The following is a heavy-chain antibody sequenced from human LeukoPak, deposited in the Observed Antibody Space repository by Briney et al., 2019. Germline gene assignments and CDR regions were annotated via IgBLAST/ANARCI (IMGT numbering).Heavy chain of an antibody. D-gene: IGHD3-16*01. Sequence: SETLSLTCAVYGGSFSGYYWSWIRQPPGKGLEWIGEINHSGSTNYNPSLKSRVTISVDTSKNQFSLKLSSVTAADTAVYYCARDIRGGGFDYWGQGTLVTVSS. CDR3: ARDIRGGGFDY. CDR1: GGSFSGYY. V-gene: IGHV4-34*01. J-gene: IGHJ4*02. CDR2: INHSGST.